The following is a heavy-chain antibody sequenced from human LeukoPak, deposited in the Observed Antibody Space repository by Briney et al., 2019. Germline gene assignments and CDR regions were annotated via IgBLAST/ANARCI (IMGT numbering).Heavy chain of an antibody. CDR2: IFHSGST. CDR1: GFSISSGYY. CDR3: ARTSLMYALDY. D-gene: IGHD3-16*02. V-gene: IGHV4-38-2*02. Sequence: PSETLSLTCTVSGFSISSGYYWGWIRQPPGKRLEWIGNIFHSGSTYYNPSLKSRVTISVDTSKNQFSLKLSSVTAADTAVYYCARTSLMYALDYWGQGTLVTFSS. J-gene: IGHJ4*02.